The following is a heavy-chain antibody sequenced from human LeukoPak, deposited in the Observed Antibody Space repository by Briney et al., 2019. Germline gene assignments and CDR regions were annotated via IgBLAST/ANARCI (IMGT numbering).Heavy chain of an antibody. CDR2: ISGSGGST. CDR3: AKNVGYCSSTSCPYNWFDP. CDR1: GFTFSSYA. Sequence: GGSLRLSCAASGFTFSSYAMSWVRQAPGKGLERVSAISGSGGSTYYADSVKGRFTISRDNSKNTLYLQMNSLRAEDTAVYYCAKNVGYCSSTSCPYNWFDPWGQGTLVTVSS. V-gene: IGHV3-23*01. D-gene: IGHD2-2*01. J-gene: IGHJ5*02.